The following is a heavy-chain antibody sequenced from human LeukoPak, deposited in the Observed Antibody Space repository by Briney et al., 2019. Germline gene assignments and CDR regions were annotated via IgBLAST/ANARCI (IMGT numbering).Heavy chain of an antibody. Sequence: PGRSLRLSCAPSGFTFSADAMSCVRQAPGKGLEWVAFISYDGNTKYYADSVKGRFTISRDSSKNTLSLQTDSLGADDTAVYYCAHASSSIAAYSPFDYWGQGTLVTVSS. CDR3: AHASSSIAAYSPFDY. CDR2: ISYDGNTK. J-gene: IGHJ4*02. CDR1: GFTFSADA. D-gene: IGHD6-6*01. V-gene: IGHV3-30*03.